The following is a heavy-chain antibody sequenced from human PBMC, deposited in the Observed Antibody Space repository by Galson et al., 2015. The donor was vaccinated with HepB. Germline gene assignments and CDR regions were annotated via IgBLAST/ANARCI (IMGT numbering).Heavy chain of an antibody. V-gene: IGHV1-24*01. CDR2: FDPEDGET. CDR1: GYTLTELS. J-gene: IGHJ4*02. D-gene: IGHD3-22*01. Sequence: SVKVSCKVSGYTLTELSMHWVRQAPGKGLEWMGGFDPEDGETIYAQKFQGRVTMTEDTSTDTAYMELSSLRSEDTAVYYCARVEERYYDSSGPTLGYWGQGTLVTVSS. CDR3: ARVEERYYDSSGPTLGY.